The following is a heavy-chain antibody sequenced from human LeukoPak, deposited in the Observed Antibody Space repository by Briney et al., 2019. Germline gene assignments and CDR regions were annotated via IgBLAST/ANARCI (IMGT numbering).Heavy chain of an antibody. CDR1: GFTFSSYA. Sequence: GGSLRLSCAASGFTFSSYAMSWVRQAPGKGLEWVSAISGSGASTYYADSVKGRFTISRDNSKNTLYLQMNSLRAEDTAVYYCANGYDFWSGYYFDYWGQGTLVTVSS. CDR2: ISGSGAST. V-gene: IGHV3-23*01. CDR3: ANGYDFWSGYYFDY. D-gene: IGHD3-3*01. J-gene: IGHJ4*02.